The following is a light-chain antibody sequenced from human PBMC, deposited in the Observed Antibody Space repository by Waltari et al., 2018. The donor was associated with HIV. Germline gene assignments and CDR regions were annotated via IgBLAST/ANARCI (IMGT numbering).Light chain of an antibody. CDR1: SSDVGDYNY. V-gene: IGLV2-14*01. CDR2: DVS. CDR3: SSYTSSSTRV. Sequence: QSALTQPASVSGSPGQSITISCTGTSSDVGDYNYVSWYQQHPGKAPKLIIYDVSNRPSVVSNRFSDSKSGNTVSLTISGLQTEDEADYYCSSYTSSSTRVFGTGTKVTVL. J-gene: IGLJ1*01.